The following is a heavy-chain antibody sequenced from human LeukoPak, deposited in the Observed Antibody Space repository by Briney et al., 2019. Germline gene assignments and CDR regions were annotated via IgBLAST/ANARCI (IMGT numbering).Heavy chain of an antibody. D-gene: IGHD6-13*01. CDR3: ARGYSSRVGSWFDP. V-gene: IGHV4-34*01. J-gene: IGHJ5*02. CDR2: INHSGST. Sequence: SETLSLTCAVYGGSFSGYYWSWIRQPPGKGLEWIGEINHSGSTNYNPSLKSRVTISVDTSKNQFSLKLSSVTAADTAVYYCARGYSSRVGSWFDPWGQGTLVTVSS. CDR1: GGSFSGYY.